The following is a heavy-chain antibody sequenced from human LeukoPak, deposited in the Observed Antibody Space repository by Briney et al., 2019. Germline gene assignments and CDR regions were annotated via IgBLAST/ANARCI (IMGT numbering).Heavy chain of an antibody. J-gene: IGHJ5*02. Sequence: SETLSLTCTVSGGSISSSSYYWGWIRQPPGKGLEWIGSIYYSGSTYYNPSLKSRVTISVDTSKNQFSLKLTSVTAADTAVYFCARVPQPWGQGTLVTVSS. CDR1: GGSISSSSYY. CDR2: IYYSGST. V-gene: IGHV4-39*07. CDR3: ARVPQP.